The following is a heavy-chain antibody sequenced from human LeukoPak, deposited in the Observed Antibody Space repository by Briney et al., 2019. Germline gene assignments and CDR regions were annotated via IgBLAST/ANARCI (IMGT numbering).Heavy chain of an antibody. CDR3: ARDISISWFYS. Sequence: PSETLSLTCTVSGASISSDSNYWAWVRQPPGRGLQWIGSIYHTGSTFYNPSLMSRVSISIDSSKNQFSLKLSSVTVADTALYYCARDISISWFYSWGQGTLVSVSS. V-gene: IGHV4-39*07. J-gene: IGHJ5*01. CDR1: GASISSDSNY. CDR2: IYHTGST. D-gene: IGHD3-3*02.